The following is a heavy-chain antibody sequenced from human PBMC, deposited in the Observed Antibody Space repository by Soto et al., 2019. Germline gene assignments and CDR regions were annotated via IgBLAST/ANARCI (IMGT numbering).Heavy chain of an antibody. D-gene: IGHD3-10*01. V-gene: IGHV3-33*01. CDR1: GFTFSSYG. CDR3: ARARGDYGSGSYNYYYGMDV. J-gene: IGHJ6*02. CDR2: IWYDGSNK. Sequence: GGSLRLSCAASGFTFSSYGMHWVRQAPGKGLEWVAVIWYDGSNKYYADSVKGRFTISRDNSKNTLYLQMNSLRAEDTAVYYCARARGDYGSGSYNYYYGMDVWGQGTTVTVSS.